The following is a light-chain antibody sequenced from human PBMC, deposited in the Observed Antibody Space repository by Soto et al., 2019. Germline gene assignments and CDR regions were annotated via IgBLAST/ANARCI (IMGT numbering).Light chain of an antibody. CDR3: QQYGSSPLT. Sequence: IVWAQAPGTLSFSPGEMATLSFRASQSVSSSYLAWYQQKPGQAPRLLIYGASSRATGIPDRFSGSGSGTDFTLTISRLEPEDFAVYYCQQYGSSPLTFGGGTKVDIK. CDR2: GAS. V-gene: IGKV3-20*01. CDR1: QSVSSSY. J-gene: IGKJ4*01.